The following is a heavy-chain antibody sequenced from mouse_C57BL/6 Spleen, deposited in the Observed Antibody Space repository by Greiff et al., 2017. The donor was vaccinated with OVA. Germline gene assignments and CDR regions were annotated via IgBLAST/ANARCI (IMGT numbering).Heavy chain of an antibody. J-gene: IGHJ2*01. V-gene: IGHV1-55*01. Sequence: QVHVKQPGAELVKPGASVKMSCKASGYTFTSYWITWVKQRPGQGLEWIGDIYPGSGSTNYNEKFKSKATLTVDTSSSTAYMQLSSLTSEDSAVYYCARDGSSYDYFDYWGQGTTLTVSS. CDR1: GYTFTSYW. D-gene: IGHD1-1*01. CDR2: IYPGSGST. CDR3: ARDGSSYDYFDY.